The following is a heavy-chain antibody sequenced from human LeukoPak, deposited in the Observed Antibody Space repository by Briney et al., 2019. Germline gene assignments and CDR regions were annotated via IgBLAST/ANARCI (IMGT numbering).Heavy chain of an antibody. D-gene: IGHD5-24*01. CDR2: ISSSSSTI. CDR3: ARERGRDGYNWDY. V-gene: IGHV3-48*04. J-gene: IGHJ4*02. Sequence: GGSLRPSCAASGFTFSSYSMNWVRQAPGKGLEWVSYISSSSSTIYYADSVKGRFTISGDNAKNSLYLQMNSLRAEDTVVYYCARERGRDGYNWDYWGQGTLVTVSS. CDR1: GFTFSSYS.